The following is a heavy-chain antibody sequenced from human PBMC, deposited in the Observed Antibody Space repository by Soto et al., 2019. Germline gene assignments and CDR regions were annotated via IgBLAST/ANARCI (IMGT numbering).Heavy chain of an antibody. J-gene: IGHJ4*02. CDR2: ISNSGVTT. V-gene: IGHV3-23*01. CDR3: AKGSLSGSYCYFDY. CDR1: GFTFSNYA. D-gene: IGHD1-26*01. Sequence: GGSLRLSCAASGFTFSNYAMSWVRQAPGKGLEWVSTISNSGVTTYYADSVKGRFIISRDISKNTLYLQMNSLRAEDTAVYYCAKGSLSGSYCYFDYWGQGTLVTVSS.